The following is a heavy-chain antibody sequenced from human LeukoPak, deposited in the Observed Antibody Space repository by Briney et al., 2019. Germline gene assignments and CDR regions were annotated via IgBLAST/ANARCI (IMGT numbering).Heavy chain of an antibody. CDR2: IYTSGST. CDR3: ARATGYYYGMDV. CDR1: GGSISSGSYY. D-gene: IGHD3-10*01. Sequence: SQTLSLTCTVSGGSISSGSYYWSWIRQPAGKGLEWIGRIYTSGSTNYNPSLKSRVTISVDTSKNQFSLKLSSVTAADTAVYYCARATGYYYGMDVWGQGATVTVSS. J-gene: IGHJ6*02. V-gene: IGHV4-61*02.